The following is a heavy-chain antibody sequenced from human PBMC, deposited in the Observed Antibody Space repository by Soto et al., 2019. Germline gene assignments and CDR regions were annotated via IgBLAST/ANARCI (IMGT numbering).Heavy chain of an antibody. Sequence: QVQLQQWGAGLLKPSETLSLTCAVYGGSFSGYYWTWIRQPPGTGLEWIGEINHSGSTNYNPSLKRRVTISLDTSKTQLSLKLPPVSAADPAVYYCARDKITGLFDYWGQGTLVTGSS. V-gene: IGHV4-34*01. CDR3: ARDKITGLFDY. J-gene: IGHJ4*02. CDR2: INHSGST. CDR1: GGSFSGYY. D-gene: IGHD2-8*02.